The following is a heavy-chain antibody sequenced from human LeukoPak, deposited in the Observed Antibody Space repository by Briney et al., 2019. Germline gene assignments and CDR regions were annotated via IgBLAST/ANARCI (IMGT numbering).Heavy chain of an antibody. CDR3: AKTPPCYGGMGFDY. V-gene: IGHV3-30*18. D-gene: IGHD4-23*01. CDR1: GFSFNTYA. Sequence: PGGSLRLSCAGSGFSFNTYAIHWVRQAPGKGLEWVAGISNDGSQKYYADSVKGRFTISRENHMNTLYLQMTSLRPEDTAVYYCAKTPPCYGGMGFDYWGQETLVTVSS. CDR2: ISNDGSQK. J-gene: IGHJ4*02.